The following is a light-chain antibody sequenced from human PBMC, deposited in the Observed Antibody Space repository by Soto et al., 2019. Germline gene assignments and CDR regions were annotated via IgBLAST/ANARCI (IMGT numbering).Light chain of an antibody. CDR2: KVS. CDR1: KSLVYSDGQTY. CDR3: MQGTHWEPT. V-gene: IGKV2-30*01. Sequence: DVVMTQSPLSLSVTLLQQASISFRSSKSLVYSDGQTYLNWFPQRXGKSPRXXIYKVSDRESGVPDIFSGSGSGTDCTRKISRVEAEDVGVYYCMQGTHWEPTFGQGTKVDIK. J-gene: IGKJ1*01.